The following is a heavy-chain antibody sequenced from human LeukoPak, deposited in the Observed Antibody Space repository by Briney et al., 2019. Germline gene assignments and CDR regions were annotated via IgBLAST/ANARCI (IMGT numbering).Heavy chain of an antibody. J-gene: IGHJ4*02. Sequence: SETLSLTCAVYGGSFSGYYWSWIRQPPGEGLEWNGEINHSGSTNYNPSLKSRVTISVDTSKNQFSLKLSSVTAADTAVYYCARGVYCSGGSCYSPIDYWAQGALVTVSS. CDR1: GGSFSGYY. V-gene: IGHV4-34*01. CDR3: ARGVYCSGGSCYSPIDY. D-gene: IGHD2-15*01. CDR2: INHSGST.